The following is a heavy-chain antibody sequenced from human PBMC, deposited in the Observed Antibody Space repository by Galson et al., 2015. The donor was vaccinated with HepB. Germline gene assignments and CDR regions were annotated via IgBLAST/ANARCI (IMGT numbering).Heavy chain of an antibody. CDR1: GFTFSSYG. CDR2: IWYDGSNK. V-gene: IGHV3-33*01. J-gene: IGHJ4*02. Sequence: SLRLSCAASGFTFSSYGMHWVRQAPGKGLEWVAVIWYDGSNKYYADSVKGRFTISRDNSKNTLYLQMNSLRAEDTAVYYCTRHDDNVWGSYRLDYWGQGTLVTVSS. D-gene: IGHD3-16*02. CDR3: TRHDDNVWGSYRLDY.